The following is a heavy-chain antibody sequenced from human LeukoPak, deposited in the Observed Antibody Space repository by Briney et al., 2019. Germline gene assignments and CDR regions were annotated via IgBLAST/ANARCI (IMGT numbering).Heavy chain of an antibody. CDR2: IYYSGST. Sequence: SETLSLTCTVSGGSISSSSYYWGWIRQPPGKGLEWIGSIYYSGSTYYNPSLKSRATISVDTSKNQFSLKLSSVTAADTAVYYCARVGLDAFDIWGQGTMVTVSS. CDR3: ARVGLDAFDI. V-gene: IGHV4-39*07. CDR1: GGSISSSSYY. J-gene: IGHJ3*02.